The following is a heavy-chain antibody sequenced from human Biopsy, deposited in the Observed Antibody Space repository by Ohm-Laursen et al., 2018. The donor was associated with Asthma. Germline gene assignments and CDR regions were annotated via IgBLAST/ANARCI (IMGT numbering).Heavy chain of an antibody. CDR2: ISVYNGNT. CDR3: ARAVDYSHYYGIDV. CDR1: SYTFNSAG. Sequence: ATVKISCKTSSYTFNSAGITWVRQAPGQGLEWMGWISVYNGNTKVAQKLQDRVTMITDTSTSTAYMELRSLRSDDTAVYFCARAVDYSHYYGIDVWGQGTTVTVS. D-gene: IGHD3-10*01. J-gene: IGHJ6*02. V-gene: IGHV1-18*01.